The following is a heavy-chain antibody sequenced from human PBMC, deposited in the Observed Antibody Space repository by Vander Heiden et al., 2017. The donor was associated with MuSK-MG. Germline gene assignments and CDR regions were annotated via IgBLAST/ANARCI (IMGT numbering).Heavy chain of an antibody. D-gene: IGHD2-15*01. J-gene: IGHJ1*01. Sequence: QVQLQQWGAGLLKPSETLSLTCAVYGGSFSGYYWTWIRQPPGKGLEWIGEINHSGSTNYNPSLKSRVTISVDTSKNQFSLRLSSVTAADTAVYYCARGRRVVVVTATQYFQHWGQGTLVTVSS. CDR1: GGSFSGYY. V-gene: IGHV4-34*01. CDR2: INHSGST. CDR3: ARGRRVVVVTATQYFQH.